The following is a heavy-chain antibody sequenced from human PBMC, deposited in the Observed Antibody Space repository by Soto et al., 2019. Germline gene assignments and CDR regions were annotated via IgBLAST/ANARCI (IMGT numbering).Heavy chain of an antibody. J-gene: IGHJ5*02. CDR2: INPSGGST. CDR1: GYTFTSYY. Sequence: SVKVSCKASGYTFTSYYMHWVRQAPVQGLEWMGIINPSGGSTSYAQKFQGRVTTTRDTSTSTVYMELSSLRSEDTAVYYCARGFEFWSGYGWFDPWGQGTLVTVSS. V-gene: IGHV1-46*01. D-gene: IGHD3-3*01. CDR3: ARGFEFWSGYGWFDP.